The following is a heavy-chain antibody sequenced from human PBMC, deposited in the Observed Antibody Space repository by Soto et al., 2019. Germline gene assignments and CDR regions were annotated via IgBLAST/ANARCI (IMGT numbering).Heavy chain of an antibody. V-gene: IGHV4-30-2*01. CDR3: ARLENWLDP. CDR2: IYHRGST. Sequence: QLQLQESGSGLVKPSQTLSLTCAGSVGSISSGGYSGSLFRQPPGKSLEWIGYIYHRGSTYYNPSLKSRVTISVDRSKNEFSLKLSSGTDADTAVYYCARLENWLDPWVQGILVTVSS. CDR1: VGSISSGGYS. J-gene: IGHJ5*02. D-gene: IGHD1-1*01.